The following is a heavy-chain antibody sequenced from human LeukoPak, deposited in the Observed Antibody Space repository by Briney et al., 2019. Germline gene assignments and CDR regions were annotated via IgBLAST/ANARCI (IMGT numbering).Heavy chain of an antibody. CDR1: GFTFSSSA. CDR2: ISGGGGST. J-gene: IGHJ4*02. CDR3: AKGSGWLLPQYFYF. Sequence: GGSLRLSCAASGFTFSSSAMSWVRQAPGKGLEWLSTISGGGGSTYYADSVKGRFTISRDNSKNTLYLHMKSLRAEDTAVYYCAKGSGWLLPQYFYFWGQGTLVTVSS. V-gene: IGHV3-23*01. D-gene: IGHD2-21*01.